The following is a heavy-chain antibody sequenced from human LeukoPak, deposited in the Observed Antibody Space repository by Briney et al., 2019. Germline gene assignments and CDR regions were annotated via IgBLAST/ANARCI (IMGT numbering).Heavy chain of an antibody. D-gene: IGHD2-15*01. V-gene: IGHV3-9*01. J-gene: IGHJ4*02. CDR3: AKDLKIVLAAGPVFDY. CDR1: GFSFDDYA. Sequence: GRSLRLSCAASGFSFDDYAMHWVRQAPGKGLEWVSGISWNSGSMGYADSVKGRITISRDNAKNSLYLQMNSLRVEDTALYYCAKDLKIVLAAGPVFDYWGQGALVTVSS. CDR2: ISWNSGSM.